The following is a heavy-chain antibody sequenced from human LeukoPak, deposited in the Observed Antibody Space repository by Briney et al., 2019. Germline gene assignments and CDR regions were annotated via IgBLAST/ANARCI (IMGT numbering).Heavy chain of an antibody. CDR3: ARAMFGVVPSRLYYYYYYMDV. D-gene: IGHD3-3*01. CDR1: GYTFTSYD. CDR2: MNPNSGNT. J-gene: IGHJ6*03. Sequence: ASVKVSCKASGYTFTSYDINWVRQATGQGLEWMGWMNPNSGNTGYAQKFQGRVTITRNTSISTAYMELSSLRSEDTAVYYCARAMFGVVPSRLYYYYYYMDVWGKGTTVTVSS. V-gene: IGHV1-8*03.